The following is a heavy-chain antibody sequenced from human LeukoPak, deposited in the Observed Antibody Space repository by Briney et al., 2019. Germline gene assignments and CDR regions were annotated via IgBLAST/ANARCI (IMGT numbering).Heavy chain of an antibody. D-gene: IGHD1-26*01. CDR1: GYTFTGYY. V-gene: IGHV1-2*04. CDR3: ARVKGGSYYAGPKYYYGMDV. CDR2: INPNSGGT. J-gene: IGHJ6*02. Sequence: ASVKASCKASGYTFTGYYMHWVRQAPGQGLEWMGWINPNSGGTNYAQKFQGWVTMTRDTSISTAYMELSRLRSDDTAVYYCARVKGGSYYAGPKYYYGMDVWGQGTTVTVSS.